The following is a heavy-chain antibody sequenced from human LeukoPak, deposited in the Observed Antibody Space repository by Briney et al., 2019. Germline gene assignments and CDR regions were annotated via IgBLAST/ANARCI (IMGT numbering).Heavy chain of an antibody. D-gene: IGHD3-10*01. CDR2: ISSSSSYI. CDR3: ARDGSVVGAFDY. Sequence: GGSLRLSCAASGFTFSSYSMKWVRQAPGKGLEWVSSISSSSSYIYYADPVKGRFTISRDNAKNSLYLQMNSLRAEDTAVYYCARDGSVVGAFDYWGQGTLVTVSS. CDR1: GFTFSSYS. J-gene: IGHJ4*02. V-gene: IGHV3-21*01.